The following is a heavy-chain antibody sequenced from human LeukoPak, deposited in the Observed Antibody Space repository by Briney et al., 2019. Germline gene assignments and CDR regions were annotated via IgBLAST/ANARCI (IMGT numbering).Heavy chain of an antibody. CDR1: GGSISSYY. Sequence: SETLSLTCTVSGGSISSYYWSWIRQPPGKGLEWIGYIYYSGSTNYDPSLKSRVTISVDTSKNQFSLKLSSVTAADTAVYYCARADGPSGLRFYYYYYMDVWGKGTTVTVSS. CDR2: IYYSGST. D-gene: IGHD6-25*01. V-gene: IGHV4-59*01. J-gene: IGHJ6*03. CDR3: ARADGPSGLRFYYYYYMDV.